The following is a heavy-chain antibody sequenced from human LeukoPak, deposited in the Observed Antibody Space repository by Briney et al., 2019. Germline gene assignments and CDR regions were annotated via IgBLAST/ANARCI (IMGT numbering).Heavy chain of an antibody. CDR3: ARDPPYSSSPRVFDY. CDR1: GGTFSSYT. D-gene: IGHD6-6*01. V-gene: IGHV1-69*04. CDR2: IIPILGIA. J-gene: IGHJ4*02. Sequence: SVKVSCKASGGTFSSYTISWVRQAPGQGREGMGRIIPILGIANYAQKFQGRVTITADKSTSKAYMELSRLRSEDTAVYYCARDPPYSSSPRVFDYWGQGTLVTVSS.